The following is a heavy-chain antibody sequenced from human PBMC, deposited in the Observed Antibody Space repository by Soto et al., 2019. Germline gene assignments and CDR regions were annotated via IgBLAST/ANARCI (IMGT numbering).Heavy chain of an antibody. J-gene: IGHJ4*02. Sequence: QVQLQESCPGLVKPSQTLSLTCTVSSGSINSGHYYWTWIRQHQGKGLEWIGYIYSIGNTYYTPSHKSRVDITVDTSKNQFSLRVSSVTAADTAVYYCARARSGSYFVLEYWGQGAQVTVSP. CDR3: ARARSGSYFVLEY. V-gene: IGHV4-31*03. D-gene: IGHD3-10*01. CDR2: IYSIGNT. CDR1: SGSINSGHYY.